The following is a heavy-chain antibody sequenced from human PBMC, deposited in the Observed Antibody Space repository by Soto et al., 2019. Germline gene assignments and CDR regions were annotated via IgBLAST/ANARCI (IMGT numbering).Heavy chain of an antibody. V-gene: IGHV1-18*01. CDR2: ISAYNGNT. CDR3: ARGWPGGCSGGSCYSYY. Sequence: QVQLVQSGAEVKKPGASVKVSCKASGYTFTSYGISWVRQAPGHGLEWMGWISAYNGNTNYAQKLQGRVTMTTDTSSSTAYMELRSLRSDDTAVYYCARGWPGGCSGGSCYSYYWCQGTLVTVSS. J-gene: IGHJ4*02. D-gene: IGHD2-15*01. CDR1: GYTFTSYG.